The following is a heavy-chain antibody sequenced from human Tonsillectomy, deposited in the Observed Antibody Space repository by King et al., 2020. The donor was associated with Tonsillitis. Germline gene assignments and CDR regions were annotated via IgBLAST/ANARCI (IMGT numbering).Heavy chain of an antibody. Sequence: DVQLVESGGGLVKPGESLRLSCAASGFTFSSYSMNWVRQAPGKGLEWVSAISSPSIYIYYSDSVKGRFTITRENAKNSLYLQMNSLRAEDTAVYYCARDLLVASATNYSGMDVWGQGTTVTVSS. D-gene: IGHD2-2*01. J-gene: IGHJ6*02. CDR1: GFTFSSYS. V-gene: IGHV3-21*01. CDR2: ISSPSIYI. CDR3: ARDLLVASATNYSGMDV.